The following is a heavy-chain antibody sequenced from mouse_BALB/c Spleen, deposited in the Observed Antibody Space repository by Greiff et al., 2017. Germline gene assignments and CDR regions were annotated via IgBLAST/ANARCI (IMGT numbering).Heavy chain of an antibody. CDR2: INPYNGDT. V-gene: IGHV1-20*02. CDR1: GYSFTGYF. CDR3: ARLGYGAFAY. J-gene: IGHJ3*01. D-gene: IGHD2-2*01. Sequence: VQLQQSGPELVKPGASVKISCKASGYSFTGYFMNWVMQSHGKSLEWIGRINPYNGDTFYNQKFKGKATLTVDKSSSTAHMELRSLASEDSAVYYCARLGYGAFAYWGQGTLVTVSA.